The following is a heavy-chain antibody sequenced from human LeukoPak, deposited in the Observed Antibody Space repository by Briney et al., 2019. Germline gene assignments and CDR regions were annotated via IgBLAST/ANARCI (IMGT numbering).Heavy chain of an antibody. D-gene: IGHD2-21*01. CDR2: MRYDGKTE. CDR3: AKDLNPVVMQYFDS. V-gene: IGHV3-30*02. J-gene: IGHJ4*02. Sequence: SGGSLRLSCTVCGFPLSSCGMHWVRQTPGRGLEWVAFMRYDGKTEYYADSVKGRFTIAREDSDSTVHVHMKDLRPDDAAVYFCAKDLNPVVMQYFDSWGQGTLVSVSS. CDR1: GFPLSSCG.